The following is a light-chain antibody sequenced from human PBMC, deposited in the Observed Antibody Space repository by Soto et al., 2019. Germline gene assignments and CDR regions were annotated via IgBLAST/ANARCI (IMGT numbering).Light chain of an antibody. CDR2: DVS. CDR1: RSNVGDYNH. V-gene: IGLV2-14*01. J-gene: IGLJ2*01. Sequence: QSALTQPASVSGSPGQSITLSCTGTRSNVGDYNHVSWYQQHPGKAPRLMIYDVSNRPSGVSNRFSGSKSGNTASLTISGLQAEDEADYYCSSYTSSRLVVFGGGTKLTVL. CDR3: SSYTSSRLVV.